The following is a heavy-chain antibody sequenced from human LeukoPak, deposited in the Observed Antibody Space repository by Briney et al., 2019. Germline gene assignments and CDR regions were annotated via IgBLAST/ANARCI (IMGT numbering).Heavy chain of an antibody. D-gene: IGHD6-13*01. CDR3: ARDSSWGLFDY. Sequence: SETLSLTCTVSGGSVSSGSYYWSWIRQPPGKGLEWIGYIYYSGSTNYNPSLKSRVTISVDTSKNQFSLKLSSVTAADTAVYYCARDSSWGLFDYWGQGTLVTVSS. CDR1: GGSVSSGSYY. V-gene: IGHV4-61*01. J-gene: IGHJ4*02. CDR2: IYYSGST.